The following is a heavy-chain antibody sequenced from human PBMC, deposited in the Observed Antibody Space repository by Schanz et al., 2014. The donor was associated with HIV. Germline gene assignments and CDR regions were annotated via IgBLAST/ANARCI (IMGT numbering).Heavy chain of an antibody. CDR2: IIPIFGTT. J-gene: IGHJ4*02. Sequence: QVQLVQSGAEVKKPGSSVKVSCKASGGNFSSYGISWVRQAPGQGLEWMGGIIPIFGTTNYAQKFQGRVTITADKSTSTAYMELSSLRSEDTAVYYCARGDRDDFWSGAAIWGQGTLVTVSS. CDR1: GGNFSSYG. V-gene: IGHV1-69*06. CDR3: ARGDRDDFWSGAAI. D-gene: IGHD3-3*01.